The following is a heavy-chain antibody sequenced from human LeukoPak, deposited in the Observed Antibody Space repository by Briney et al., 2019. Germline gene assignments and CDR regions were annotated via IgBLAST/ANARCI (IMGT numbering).Heavy chain of an antibody. CDR3: ARGLTVAGYDY. CDR1: GGSISSGDYY. Sequence: PSETLSLTCTVSGGSISSGDYYWSWIRQPPGKGLEWIGYIYYSGSTYYNPSLKSRVTISVDTSKNQFSLKLSSVTAADTAVYYCARGLTVAGYDYWGQGTLVTVSS. D-gene: IGHD6-19*01. J-gene: IGHJ4*02. CDR2: IYYSGST. V-gene: IGHV4-30-4*01.